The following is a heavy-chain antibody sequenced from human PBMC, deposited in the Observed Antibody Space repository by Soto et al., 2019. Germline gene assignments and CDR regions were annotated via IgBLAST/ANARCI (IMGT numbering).Heavy chain of an antibody. V-gene: IGHV3-23*01. Sequence: GGSLRLSCAASGFTFSSYAMSWVRQAPGKGLEWVSTISSSGGNTYYADSVKGRFTISRDNSKNTLYLQMNSLGAEDTAVYYCAKVVQGFSYGNDYWGQGTLVTVSS. D-gene: IGHD5-18*01. J-gene: IGHJ4*02. CDR2: ISSSGGNT. CDR3: AKVVQGFSYGNDY. CDR1: GFTFSSYA.